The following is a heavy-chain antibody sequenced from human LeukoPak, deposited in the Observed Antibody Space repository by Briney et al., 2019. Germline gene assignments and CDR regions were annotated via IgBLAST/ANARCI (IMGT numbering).Heavy chain of an antibody. CDR3: PTSSTSRGMDV. Sequence: GGFLRLSCAASGFTFSSYGMHWVRQAPGKGLEWVAVISYDGSNKYYADSVKGRFTISRDNSKNTLYLQMNSLRAEDTAVYYCPTSSTSRGMDVWGKGTTVTVSP. V-gene: IGHV3-30*03. CDR1: GFTFSSYG. J-gene: IGHJ6*04. CDR2: ISYDGSNK. D-gene: IGHD2-2*01.